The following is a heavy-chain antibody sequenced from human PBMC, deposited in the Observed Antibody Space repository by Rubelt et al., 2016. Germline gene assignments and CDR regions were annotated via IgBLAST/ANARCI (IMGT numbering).Heavy chain of an antibody. Sequence: QVQLVQSGAEVKKPGSSVKVSCKASGGTFSSYAISWVRQAPGQGLEWMGRIIPVLGIANYAQKFQGRVTITADNSTSTAYMELSSLRSEDTAVYYCASSLPNLFGIAARDYYYYYGMDVWGQGTTVTVSS. V-gene: IGHV1-69*04. D-gene: IGHD6-6*01. J-gene: IGHJ6*02. CDR1: GGTFSSYA. CDR2: IIPVLGIA. CDR3: ASSLPNLFGIAARDYYYYYGMDV.